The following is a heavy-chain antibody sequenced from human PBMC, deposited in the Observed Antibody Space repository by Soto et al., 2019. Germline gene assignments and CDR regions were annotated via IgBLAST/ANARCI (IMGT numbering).Heavy chain of an antibody. V-gene: IGHV3-64D*06. CDR1: GFTFTKSA. D-gene: IGHD2-8*01. CDR2: SSVNGEKT. J-gene: IGHJ6*02. CDR3: VKDRGVNWAFYGMDV. Sequence: GGSVRLSCSTSGFTFTKSAMHWVRQAPGKGLEYVSGSSVNGEKTYYADSVRGRVIISRDSSKNTLYLQMSSLRVYDTAVYYCVKDRGVNWAFYGMDVWGQGTTVTLFS.